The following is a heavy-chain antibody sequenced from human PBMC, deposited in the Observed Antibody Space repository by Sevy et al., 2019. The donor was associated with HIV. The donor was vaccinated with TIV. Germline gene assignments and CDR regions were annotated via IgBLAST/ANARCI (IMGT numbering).Heavy chain of an antibody. J-gene: IGHJ5*02. D-gene: IGHD3-10*01. CDR2: NNPLTGAA. V-gene: IGHV1-2*06. Sequence: ASVKVSCKTSGYSFTTYYLHWTRQVPGQGLEWMGRNNPLTGAANYILKFQGRVSMTRDTSINTAYLELSNLSSDDTAVYYCASYNHWGQGTLVTVSS. CDR1: GYSFTTYY. CDR3: ASYNH.